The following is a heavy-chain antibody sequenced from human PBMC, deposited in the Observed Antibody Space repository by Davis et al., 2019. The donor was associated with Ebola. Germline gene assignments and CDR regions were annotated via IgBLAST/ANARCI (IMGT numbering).Heavy chain of an antibody. J-gene: IGHJ2*01. Sequence: PGGSLRLSCAASGFTFDDYAMHWVRQAPGKGLEWVSGISWNSGSIGYADSVKGRFTISRDNAKNSLYLQMNSLRAEDTALYYCAKAESIAAAGPYWYFDLWGRGTLVTVSS. D-gene: IGHD6-13*01. CDR3: AKAESIAAAGPYWYFDL. CDR1: GFTFDDYA. CDR2: ISWNSGSI. V-gene: IGHV3-9*01.